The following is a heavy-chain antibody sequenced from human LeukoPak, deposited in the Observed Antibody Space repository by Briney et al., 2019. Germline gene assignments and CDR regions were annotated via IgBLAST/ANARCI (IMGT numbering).Heavy chain of an antibody. CDR2: IYYIGST. V-gene: IGHV4-59*08. Sequence: SETLSLTCTVSGGSISSYYWSWIRQPPGKGLEWIGYIYYIGSTNYNPSLKSRVTISVDTSKNQFSLKLSSVTAADTAVYYCARHRRDVVVVPAAMPEEFDYWGQGTLVTGSS. CDR3: ARHRRDVVVVPAAMPEEFDY. J-gene: IGHJ4*02. CDR1: GGSISSYY. D-gene: IGHD2-2*01.